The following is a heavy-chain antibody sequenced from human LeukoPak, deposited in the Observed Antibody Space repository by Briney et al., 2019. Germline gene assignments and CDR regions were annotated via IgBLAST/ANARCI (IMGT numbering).Heavy chain of an antibody. CDR2: IYYSGST. Sequence: SETLSLICTVSGVSMSSSYWSWIRQPPGKGLEWIGYIYYSGSTNYNPSLKSRVTISVDTSKNQFSLKLSSVTAADTAVYYCAREGLYGDYVWSLDYWGQGTLVTVSS. CDR1: GVSMSSSY. CDR3: AREGLYGDYVWSLDY. V-gene: IGHV4-59*01. J-gene: IGHJ4*02. D-gene: IGHD4-17*01.